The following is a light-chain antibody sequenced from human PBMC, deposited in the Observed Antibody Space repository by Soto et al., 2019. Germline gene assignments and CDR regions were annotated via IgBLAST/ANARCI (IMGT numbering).Light chain of an antibody. Sequence: AIRMTQSPSSFSASTGDRVTITCRASQGISSYLAWYQQKPGKAPKLLIYAASTLQSGVPSRFSGSGSGTDFTLTISCLQSEDFATYYCQQYYSYPSTFGKGTRLEIK. CDR3: QQYYSYPST. J-gene: IGKJ5*01. CDR2: AAS. V-gene: IGKV1-8*01. CDR1: QGISSY.